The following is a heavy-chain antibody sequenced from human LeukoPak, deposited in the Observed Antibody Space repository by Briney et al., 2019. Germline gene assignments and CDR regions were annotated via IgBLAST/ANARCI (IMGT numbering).Heavy chain of an antibody. V-gene: IGHV3-11*01. D-gene: IGHD1-1*01. CDR2: ISSSGSSI. CDR1: GFTFSDYY. CDR3: ARDFPGTTGEGAFDI. Sequence: PGGSLRLSCAASGFTFSDYYMSWIRQTPRKGLEWLAYISSSGSSIDYADSVKGRFTVSRDNDKNSLFLQMNSLRAEDTAVYYCARDFPGTTGEGAFDIWGQGTMVTVSS. J-gene: IGHJ3*02.